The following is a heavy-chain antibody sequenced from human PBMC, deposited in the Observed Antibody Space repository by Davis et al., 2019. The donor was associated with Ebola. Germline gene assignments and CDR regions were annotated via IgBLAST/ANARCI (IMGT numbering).Heavy chain of an antibody. CDR1: GGSISSYY. V-gene: IGHV4-59*01. Sequence: SETLSLTCTVSGGSISSYYWSWIRQPPGKGLEWIGYIYYSGSTNYNPSLKSRVTISVDTSKNQFSLKLSSVTAADTAVYYCARVRSSGWKNYYYYYGMDVWGQGTTVTVSS. J-gene: IGHJ6*02. CDR2: IYYSGST. CDR3: ARVRSSGWKNYYYYYGMDV. D-gene: IGHD6-19*01.